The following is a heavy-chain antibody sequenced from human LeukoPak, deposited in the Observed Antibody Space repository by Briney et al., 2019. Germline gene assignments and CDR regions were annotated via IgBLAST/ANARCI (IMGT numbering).Heavy chain of an antibody. V-gene: IGHV4-34*01. J-gene: IGHJ4*02. CDR2: INHGGST. CDR3: ARGITMVRRALGY. Sequence: PSETLSLTCAVYGGSFSGYYWSWIRQPPGKGLEWIGEINHGGSTNYNPSLKSRVTISVETSKNHFSLKLSSVTGADTAVYYCARGITMVRRALGYWGQGTLVTVSS. D-gene: IGHD3-10*01. CDR1: GGSFSGYY.